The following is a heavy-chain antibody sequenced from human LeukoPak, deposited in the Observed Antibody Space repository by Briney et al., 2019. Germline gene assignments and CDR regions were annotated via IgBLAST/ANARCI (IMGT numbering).Heavy chain of an antibody. CDR3: ARDGGRDGYNWDFDL. J-gene: IGHJ2*01. Sequence: PSETLSLTCTVSGGSISSYYWSWIRQPPGKGLEWIGRIYTSGSTNYNPSLKSRVTISVDTSKNQFSLKLSSVTAADTAVYYCARDGGRDGYNWDFDLWGRGTLVTVSS. D-gene: IGHD5-24*01. V-gene: IGHV4-4*08. CDR1: GGSISSYY. CDR2: IYTSGST.